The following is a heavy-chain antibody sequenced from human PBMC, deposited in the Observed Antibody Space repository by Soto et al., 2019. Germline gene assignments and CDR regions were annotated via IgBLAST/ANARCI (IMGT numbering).Heavy chain of an antibody. V-gene: IGHV1-24*01. CDR3: ATTAPGVTMVRGGYWFDP. J-gene: IGHJ5*02. CDR2: FDPEDGET. D-gene: IGHD3-10*01. CDR1: GYTLTELS. Sequence: ASVKVSCKVSGYTLTELSMHWVRQAPGKGLEWMGGFDPEDGETIYAQKFQGRVTMTEDTSTDTAYMELSSLRSEDTAVYYCATTAPGVTMVRGGYWFDPWGQGTLVTVSS.